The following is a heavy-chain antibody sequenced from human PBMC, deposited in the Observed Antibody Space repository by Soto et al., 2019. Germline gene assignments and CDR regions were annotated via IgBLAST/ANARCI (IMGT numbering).Heavy chain of an antibody. D-gene: IGHD2-2*01. CDR2: INPNSGGT. CDR1: GYTFTGYY. J-gene: IGHJ6*02. V-gene: IGHV1-2*04. Sequence: ASVKVSCKASGYTFTGYYMHWVRQAPGQGLEWMGWINPNSGGTNYAQKFQGWVTMTRDTSISTAYMGLSRLRSDDTSVYYCARVGDCSSTSCYERHGMDVWGQGTTVTVSS. CDR3: ARVGDCSSTSCYERHGMDV.